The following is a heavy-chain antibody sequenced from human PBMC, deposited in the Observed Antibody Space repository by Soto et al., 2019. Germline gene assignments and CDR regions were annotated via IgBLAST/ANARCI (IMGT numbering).Heavy chain of an antibody. D-gene: IGHD4-17*01. V-gene: IGHV1-69*13. J-gene: IGHJ4*02. CDR3: AGVHDYGDYIKDY. CDR1: GGTFSSYA. Sequence: ASVKVSCNASGGTFSSYAISWVRQAPGQGLEWMGGIIPIFGTANYAQKFQGRVTITADESTSTAYMELSSLRSEDTAVYYCAGVHDYGDYIKDYWGQGTLVTVSS. CDR2: IIPIFGTA.